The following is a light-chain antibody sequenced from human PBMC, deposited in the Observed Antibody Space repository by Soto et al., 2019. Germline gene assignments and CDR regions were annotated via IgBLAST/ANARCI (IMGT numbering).Light chain of an antibody. CDR1: QSVTNS. CDR3: QQHISWPLT. J-gene: IGKJ4*01. CDR2: DAS. Sequence: EIVLTQSPATLSFSPFERATLSFRASQSVTNSLAWYQQKPGQAPRLLVYDASNRATGIPTRFSGSGSGTDFTLTISNLEPEDFAVYYCQQHISWPLTFGGGTKVDIK. V-gene: IGKV3-11*01.